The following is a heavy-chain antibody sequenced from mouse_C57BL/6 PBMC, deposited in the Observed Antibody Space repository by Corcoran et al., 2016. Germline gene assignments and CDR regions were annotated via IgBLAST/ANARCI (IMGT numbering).Heavy chain of an antibody. V-gene: IGHV1-26*01. D-gene: IGHD1-1*01. J-gene: IGHJ4*01. CDR1: GYTFTDYY. CDR3: ARSYYYGSSYYAMDY. CDR2: INPNNGGT. Sequence: EVQLQQSGPELVKPGASVKISCKASGYTFTDYYMNWVKQSHGKSLEWIGDINPNNGGTSYNQKFKGKATLTVDKSSSTAYMELRSLTSEDSAVYYGARSYYYGSSYYAMDYWGQGTSVTVSS.